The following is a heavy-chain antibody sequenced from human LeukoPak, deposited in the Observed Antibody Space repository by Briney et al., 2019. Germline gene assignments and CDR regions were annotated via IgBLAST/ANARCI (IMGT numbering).Heavy chain of an antibody. CDR3: AKDLRPKKAVAVTEYFQH. CDR1: GFTFSSYA. CDR2: ISGSGGST. V-gene: IGHV3-23*01. J-gene: IGHJ1*01. D-gene: IGHD6-19*01. Sequence: GGSLRLSCAASGFTFSSYAMSWVRRAPGKGLEWVSAISGSGGSTYYADSVKGRFTISRDNSKNTLYLQMNSLRAEDTAVYYCAKDLRPKKAVAVTEYFQHWGQGTLVTVSS.